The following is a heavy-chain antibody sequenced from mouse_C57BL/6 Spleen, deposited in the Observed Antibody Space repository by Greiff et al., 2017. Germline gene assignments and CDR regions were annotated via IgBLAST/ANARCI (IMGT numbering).Heavy chain of an antibody. CDR2: INPGSGGT. V-gene: IGHV1-54*01. D-gene: IGHD3-3*01. Sequence: QVQLQQSGAELVRPGTSVKVSCKASGYAFTNYLIEWVKQRPGQGLEWIGVINPGSGGTNYNEKFKGKATLTADKSSSTAYMQLSSLTSEDSAVYVCARRDDYAMDYWGQGTSVTVSS. CDR3: ARRDDYAMDY. J-gene: IGHJ4*01. CDR1: GYAFTNYL.